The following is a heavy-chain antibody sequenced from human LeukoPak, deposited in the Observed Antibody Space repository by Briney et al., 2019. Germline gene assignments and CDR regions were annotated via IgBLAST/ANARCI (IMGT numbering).Heavy chain of an antibody. J-gene: IGHJ4*02. CDR3: ARSRDSSGWQSDY. CDR1: GFTFNSYS. D-gene: IGHD6-19*01. Sequence: GGSLRLSCAASGFTFNSYSMNWVRQAPGKGLEWVSYISSSSSTIYYADSVKGRFTISRDNAKNSLYLQMNSLRAEDTAVYYCARSRDSSGWQSDYWGQGTLVTVSS. CDR2: ISSSSSTI. V-gene: IGHV3-48*01.